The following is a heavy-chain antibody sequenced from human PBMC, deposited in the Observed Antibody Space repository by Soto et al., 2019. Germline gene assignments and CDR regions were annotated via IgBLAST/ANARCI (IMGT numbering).Heavy chain of an antibody. CDR2: IKSKTDGGTT. J-gene: IGHJ4*02. CDR1: GFTFSNAW. D-gene: IGHD5-12*01. V-gene: IGHV3-15*01. Sequence: GGSLRLSCAASGFTFSNAWMSWVRQAPGKGLEWVGRIKSKTDGGTTDYAAPVKGRFTISRDDSKNTLYLQMNSLKTEDTAVYYCTTDTGGYDPENAMYDYWGQGTLVTVS. CDR3: TTDTGGYDPENAMYDY.